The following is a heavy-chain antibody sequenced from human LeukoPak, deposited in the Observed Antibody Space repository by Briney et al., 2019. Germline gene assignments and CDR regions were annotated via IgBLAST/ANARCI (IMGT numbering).Heavy chain of an antibody. CDR3: ARFPTESSRLFDY. D-gene: IGHD3-22*01. CDR2: IYPGDSDT. Sequence: PGASLQISCQGAGSHFTTYWIGWVRQLSGKGREWMGIIYPGDSDTRYSPSFQGQVTISADKSISTAYLQWSSLKASAAAMYYCARFPTESSRLFDYWGQGTLVTVSS. J-gene: IGHJ4*02. CDR1: GSHFTTYW. V-gene: IGHV5-51*01.